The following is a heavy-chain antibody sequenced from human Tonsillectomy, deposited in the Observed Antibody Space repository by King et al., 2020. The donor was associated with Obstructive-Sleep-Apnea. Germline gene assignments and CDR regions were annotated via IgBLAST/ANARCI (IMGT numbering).Heavy chain of an antibody. CDR3: ARSKYQLLGATNDY. Sequence: QLVQSGAEVKKPGASVKVSCKASGYTFTGYSMYWVRQAPGQGLELMGWINPNSGGTNYAQKFQGRVTMTRDTSISTAYMELSRLTSDDTAVYYCARSKYQLLGATNDYWGQGTLVTVSS. V-gene: IGHV1-2*02. CDR1: GYTFTGYS. D-gene: IGHD2-21*01. J-gene: IGHJ4*02. CDR2: INPNSGGT.